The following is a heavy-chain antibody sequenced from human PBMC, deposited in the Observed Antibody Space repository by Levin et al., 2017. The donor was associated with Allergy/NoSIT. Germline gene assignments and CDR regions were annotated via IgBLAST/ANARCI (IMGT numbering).Heavy chain of an antibody. J-gene: IGHJ6*03. CDR3: ARDLGGRYCSGGSCPEYYYMDV. CDR1: GFTFSSYS. V-gene: IGHV3-21*01. CDR2: ISSSSSYI. Sequence: GGSLRLSCAASGFTFSSYSMNWVRQAPGKGLEWVSSISSSSSYIYYADSVKGRFTISRDNAKNSLYLQMNSLRAEDTAVYYCARDLGGRYCSGGSCPEYYYMDVWGKGTTVTVSS. D-gene: IGHD2-15*01.